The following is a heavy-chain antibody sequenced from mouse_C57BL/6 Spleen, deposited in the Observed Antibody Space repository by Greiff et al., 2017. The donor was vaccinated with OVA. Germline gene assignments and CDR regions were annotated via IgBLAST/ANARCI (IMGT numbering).Heavy chain of an antibody. V-gene: IGHV2-9-1*01. CDR2: IWTGGGT. D-gene: IGHD1-3*01. CDR3: ARNSPSSGYYAMDY. Sequence: VQLVESGPGLVAPSQSLSITCTVSGFSLTSYAISWVRQPPGKGLEWLGVIWTGGGTNYNSALKSRLSISKDNSKSQVFLKMNSLQTDDTARYYCARNSPSSGYYAMDYWGQGTSVTVSS. J-gene: IGHJ4*01. CDR1: GFSLTSYA.